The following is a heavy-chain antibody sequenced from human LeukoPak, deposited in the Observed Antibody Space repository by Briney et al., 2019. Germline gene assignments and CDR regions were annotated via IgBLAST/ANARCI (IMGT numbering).Heavy chain of an antibody. CDR2: IYHNGYT. CDR1: NYSISSGYY. Sequence: SETLSLTCAVSNYSISSGYYWDWIRQPPGKGPEWIGRIYHNGYTYYNPSLKSRVTISVDTSKNQFSLKLKSVTAADTAVYYCASALYYYSGMDVWGKGTTVTVSS. V-gene: IGHV4-38-2*01. J-gene: IGHJ6*04. CDR3: ASALYYYSGMDV.